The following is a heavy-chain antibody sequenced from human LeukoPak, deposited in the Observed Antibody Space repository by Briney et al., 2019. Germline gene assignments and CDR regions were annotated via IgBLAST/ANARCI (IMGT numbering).Heavy chain of an antibody. J-gene: IGHJ4*02. CDR1: GGSISSGGYY. V-gene: IGHV4-30-4*08. Sequence: PSETLSLTCTVSGGSISSGGYYWSWIRQHPGKGLEWIGYIYYSGSTYYSPSLKSRITISVDTSKNQFSLKLSSVTAADTAVYYCARETYYYDSSGYLAYYFDYWGQGTLVTVSS. CDR2: IYYSGST. CDR3: ARETYYYDSSGYLAYYFDY. D-gene: IGHD3-22*01.